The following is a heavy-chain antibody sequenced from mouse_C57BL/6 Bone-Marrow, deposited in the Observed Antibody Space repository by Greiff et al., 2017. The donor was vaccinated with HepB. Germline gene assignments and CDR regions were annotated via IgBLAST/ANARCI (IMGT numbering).Heavy chain of an antibody. D-gene: IGHD1-1*01. CDR1: GFSLTSYG. Sequence: VKLVESGPGLVQPSQRLSITCTVSGFSLTSYGVHWVRQSPGKGLEWLGVIWRGGSTDSNAAFMSRLSITKDNSQSQVFFKMNSLQADATAIYYCAKVPFYYGSSYWYFDVGGTGTTVTVSS. V-gene: IGHV2-5*01. CDR3: AKVPFYYGSSYWYFDV. J-gene: IGHJ1*03. CDR2: IWRGGST.